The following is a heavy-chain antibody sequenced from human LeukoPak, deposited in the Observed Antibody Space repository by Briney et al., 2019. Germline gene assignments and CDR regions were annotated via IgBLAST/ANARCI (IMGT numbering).Heavy chain of an antibody. CDR3: ARLKSGAMVLYFDY. D-gene: IGHD5-18*01. V-gene: IGHV3-21*04. Sequence: GGSLRLSCAASRFTFSSYSMNWVRQAPGKGLEWVSSISSSSSSIYYADSVKGRFTISRDNAKASLFLQMNSLRAEDTAIYYCARLKSGAMVLYFDYWGQGTLVTVSS. J-gene: IGHJ4*02. CDR1: RFTFSSYS. CDR2: ISSSSSSI.